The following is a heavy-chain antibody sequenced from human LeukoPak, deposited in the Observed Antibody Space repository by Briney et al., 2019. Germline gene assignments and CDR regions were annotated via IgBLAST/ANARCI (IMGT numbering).Heavy chain of an antibody. D-gene: IGHD1-26*01. CDR3: ARLSGSYFPH. V-gene: IGHV4-39*01. CDR2: IYYSGST. CDR1: SGSISSSSYY. J-gene: IGHJ1*01. Sequence: SETQSLTCTVSSGSISSSSYYWGWIRQPPGKGLEWIGSIYYSGSTYYNPSLKSRVTISVDTSKNQFSLKLSSVTAADTAVYYCARLSGSYFPHWGQGTLVTVSS.